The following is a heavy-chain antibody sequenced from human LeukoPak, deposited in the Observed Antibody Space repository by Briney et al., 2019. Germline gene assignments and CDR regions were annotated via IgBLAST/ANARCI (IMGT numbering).Heavy chain of an antibody. CDR1: GDSVSINSAA. D-gene: IGHD3-10*01. Sequence: LQSLSLTCALSGDSVSINSAAWNWVRQSPSGGLEWLVRTYYRSKCYNDYAVSVKSRITINPDTSKNQFSLQPNSVTPEDTAVYYCARAGPFRGVIGGYVWGQGTTVTVSS. J-gene: IGHJ6*02. CDR3: ARAGPFRGVIGGYV. CDR2: TYYRSKCYN. V-gene: IGHV6-1*01.